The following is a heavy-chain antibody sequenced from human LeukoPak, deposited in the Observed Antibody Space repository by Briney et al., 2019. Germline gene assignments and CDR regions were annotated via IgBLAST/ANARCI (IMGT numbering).Heavy chain of an antibody. J-gene: IGHJ4*02. Sequence: SETLSLTCAVYGGSFSGYYLSWIRQPPGKGLEWIGEINHSGSTNYNPALKSRVTISVDTSKNQFSLKLSSVTAADTAVYYCARGGVVPAAIDYWGQGTLVTVSS. D-gene: IGHD2-2*02. V-gene: IGHV4-34*01. CDR3: ARGGVVPAAIDY. CDR2: INHSGST. CDR1: GGSFSGYY.